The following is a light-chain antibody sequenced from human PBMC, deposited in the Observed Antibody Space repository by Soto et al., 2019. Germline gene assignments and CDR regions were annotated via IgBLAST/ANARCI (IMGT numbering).Light chain of an antibody. J-gene: IGKJ5*01. CDR1: QSVTTNY. CDR2: GAS. V-gene: IGKV3-20*01. CDR3: QEYGSSPVT. Sequence: EIVLTQSPGSLSLSPGERATLSCRASQSVTTNYLAWYQQKPGQAPRLLIYGASSGATGIPDRFSGSGSGTDFTLTISRLEHADFAGYYCQEYGSSPVTFGKGTRLDIK.